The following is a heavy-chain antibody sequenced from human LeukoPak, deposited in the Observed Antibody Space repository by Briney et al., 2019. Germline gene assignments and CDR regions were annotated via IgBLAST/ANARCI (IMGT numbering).Heavy chain of an antibody. Sequence: GGSLRLSCAASGFTFSSYAMHWVRQAPGKGLEWVAVISYDGSNKYYADSVKGRFTISRDSSKNTLYLQMNSLRAEDTAVYYCARDNSGSAFDPWGQGTLVTVSS. CDR1: GFTFSSYA. D-gene: IGHD1-26*01. CDR3: ARDNSGSAFDP. CDR2: ISYDGSNK. J-gene: IGHJ5*02. V-gene: IGHV3-30-3*01.